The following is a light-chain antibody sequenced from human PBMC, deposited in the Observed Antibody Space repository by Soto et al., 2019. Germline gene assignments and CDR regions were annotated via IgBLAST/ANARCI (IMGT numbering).Light chain of an antibody. J-gene: IGKJ2*01. CDR3: QQYGGSTYT. CDR1: QSVSSSY. CDR2: GAS. V-gene: IGKV3-20*01. Sequence: ESVSTQSPGTLSLSKGERATLPCRASQSVSSSYLAWYQQKPGQAPRLLIYGASSRATGIPDRFSGSGSGTDFTLTISRLEPEAFAVYYCQQYGGSTYTFGQ.